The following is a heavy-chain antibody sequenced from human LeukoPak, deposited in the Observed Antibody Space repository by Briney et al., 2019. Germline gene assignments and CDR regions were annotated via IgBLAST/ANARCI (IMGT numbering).Heavy chain of an antibody. CDR2: IHPGTGDP. Sequence: ASVKVSCKASGHKFTDYYWHWVRQAPGHGLEWMGWIHPGTGDPNYAQKFQGRVTVTRDTSFSTVYMELIRLRSDDTAVYCCASYAAGYNWLKVWGQGTLVTVSS. J-gene: IGHJ4*02. V-gene: IGHV1-2*02. D-gene: IGHD1-1*01. CDR1: GHKFTDYY. CDR3: ASYAAGYNWLKV.